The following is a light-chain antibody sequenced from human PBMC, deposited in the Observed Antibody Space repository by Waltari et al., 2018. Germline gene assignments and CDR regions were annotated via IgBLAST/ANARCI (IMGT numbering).Light chain of an antibody. CDR3: SSYTSSSTLV. Sequence: QSALTQPASVSGSPVQSITISCTAPSRDVVGYNYVAWYQQHPGKAPKLMIYEVSNRPSGVSNRFSGYKSGNTASLTISGLQAEAEADYSCSSYTSSSTLVFGGGPKLPVL. CDR1: SRDVVGYNY. V-gene: IGLV2-14*01. CDR2: EVS. J-gene: IGLJ2*01.